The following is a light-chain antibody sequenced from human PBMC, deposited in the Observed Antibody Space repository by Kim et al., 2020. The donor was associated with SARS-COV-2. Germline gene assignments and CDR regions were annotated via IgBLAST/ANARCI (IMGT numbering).Light chain of an antibody. CDR1: QGISRD. J-gene: IGKJ5*01. CDR3: QQLNRYPST. Sequence: IQLTQSPSSLSASGGDRVTITCRASQGISRDLAWYQQKAGTAPKLLIYTASTLQSGVPSRFSGSGSGTDFTLTISSLQPEDVATYYCQQLNRYPSTFGQGTRLEIK. CDR2: TAS. V-gene: IGKV1-9*01.